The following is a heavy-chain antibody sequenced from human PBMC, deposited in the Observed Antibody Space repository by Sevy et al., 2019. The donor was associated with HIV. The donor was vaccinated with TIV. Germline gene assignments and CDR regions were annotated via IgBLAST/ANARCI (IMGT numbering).Heavy chain of an antibody. V-gene: IGHV3-21*01. CDR3: AREGDTRPFDS. CDR2: INSSSNYI. Sequence: GGSLRLSCAASGFTFSTYSMNWVRQPPGKGLEWVSSINSSSNYIYYADSLKGRFTISRDNAKNSLYLQMNGLRPEDTAVYYCAREGDTRPFDSWGQGTLVTVSS. D-gene: IGHD2-21*01. J-gene: IGHJ5*01. CDR1: GFTFSTYS.